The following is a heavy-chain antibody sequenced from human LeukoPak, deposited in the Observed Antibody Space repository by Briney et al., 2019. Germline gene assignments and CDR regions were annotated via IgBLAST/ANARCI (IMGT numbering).Heavy chain of an antibody. Sequence: ASVKVSCKASGYTFTSYGISWVRQAPGQGLEWMGWISAYNGNTNYAQKLQGRVTMTTDTSTSTAYMELRSLRCDDTAGYYFASARSPSSSVDYWGQRTLVTVSS. CDR3: ASARSPSSSVDY. CDR2: ISAYNGNT. J-gene: IGHJ4*02. CDR1: GYTFTSYG. V-gene: IGHV1-18*01. D-gene: IGHD6-6*01.